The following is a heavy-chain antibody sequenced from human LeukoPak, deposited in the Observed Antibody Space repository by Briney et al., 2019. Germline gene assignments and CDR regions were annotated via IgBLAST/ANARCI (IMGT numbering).Heavy chain of an antibody. Sequence: PSETLSLTCSVSGGSIYNSAYHWGWIRQPPGKGLEWIGSIYYSGSTYYNPSLKSRVTISVDTSETQFSLKLSSVTAADTAVYYCARPGEVYYYDSSGYPAHYFDYWGQGTLVTVSS. CDR3: ARPGEVYYYDSSGYPAHYFDY. D-gene: IGHD3-22*01. V-gene: IGHV4-39*01. J-gene: IGHJ4*02. CDR1: GGSIYNSAYH. CDR2: IYYSGST.